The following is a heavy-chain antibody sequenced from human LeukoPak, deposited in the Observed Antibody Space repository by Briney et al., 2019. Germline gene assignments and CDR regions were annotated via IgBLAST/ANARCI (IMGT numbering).Heavy chain of an antibody. CDR1: GFTFSSYA. V-gene: IGHV3-23*01. J-gene: IGHJ5*02. CDR3: AKGPDIVVVSAAMLDP. Sequence: GESLRLSCAASGFTFSSYAMSWVRQAPGKGLELVSAISGSGGSTYYADSVKGRFTISRDNSKNTLYLQMNSLRAEDTAVYYCAKGPDIVVVSAAMLDPWGQGTLVTVSS. CDR2: ISGSGGST. D-gene: IGHD2-2*01.